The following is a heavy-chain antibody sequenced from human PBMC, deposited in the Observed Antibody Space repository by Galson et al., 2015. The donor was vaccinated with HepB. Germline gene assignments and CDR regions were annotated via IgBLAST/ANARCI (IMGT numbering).Heavy chain of an antibody. CDR1: GYTFTSYA. CDR2: INAGNGNT. CDR3: ALSDMRVWFGELVGFDY. D-gene: IGHD3-10*01. Sequence: SVKVSCKASGYTFTSYAMHWVRQAPGQRLEWMGWINAGNGNTKYSQRFQGRVTITRDTSASTAYMELSSLRSEDTAVYYCALSDMRVWFGELVGFDYWGQGTLVTVSS. V-gene: IGHV1-3*01. J-gene: IGHJ4*02.